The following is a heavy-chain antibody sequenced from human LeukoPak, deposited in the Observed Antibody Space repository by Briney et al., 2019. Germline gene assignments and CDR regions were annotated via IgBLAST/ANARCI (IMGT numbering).Heavy chain of an antibody. CDR2: ISSRASAV. J-gene: IGHJ4*02. Sequence: GGSLRLSCAASGFTFSSYDMNWVRQAPGKGLEWVSYISSRASAVYYADSVKGRFTISRDNAKNSLYLQMNSLRAEDTAVYYCARGSYGYSYYWGQGTLVTVSS. CDR3: ARGSYGYSYY. V-gene: IGHV3-48*03. CDR1: GFTFSSYD. D-gene: IGHD5-18*01.